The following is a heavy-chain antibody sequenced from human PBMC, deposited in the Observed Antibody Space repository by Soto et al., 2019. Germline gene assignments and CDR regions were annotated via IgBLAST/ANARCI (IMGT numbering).Heavy chain of an antibody. CDR1: GFTFSNYA. CDR2: ISGSGGST. J-gene: IGHJ5*02. CDR3: AGEIVVVVAATDWFDP. D-gene: IGHD2-15*01. V-gene: IGHV3-23*01. Sequence: GGSLRLSCAASGFTFSNYAMSWVRQAPEKGLEWVSTISGSGGSTFYADSVKGRFTISRDNSKNTLYLQMNSLRAEDTAVYYCAGEIVVVVAATDWFDPWGQGTLVTVSS.